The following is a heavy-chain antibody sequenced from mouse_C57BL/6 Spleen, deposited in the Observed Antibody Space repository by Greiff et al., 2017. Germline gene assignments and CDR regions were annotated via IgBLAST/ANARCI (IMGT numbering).Heavy chain of an antibody. CDR1: GYAFSSSW. CDR2: IYPGDGDT. D-gene: IGHD3-3*01. Sequence: QVQLQQSGPELVKPGASVTISCKASGYAFSSSWMNWVKQRPGKGLEWIGRIYPGDGDTNYNGKFKGKATLTADKSSSTAYMQLSSLTSEDSAVYFCARGLPKYAMDYWGQGTSVTVSS. CDR3: ARGLPKYAMDY. J-gene: IGHJ4*01. V-gene: IGHV1-82*01.